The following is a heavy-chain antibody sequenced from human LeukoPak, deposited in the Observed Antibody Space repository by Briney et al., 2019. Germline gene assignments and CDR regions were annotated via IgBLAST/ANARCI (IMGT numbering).Heavy chain of an antibody. V-gene: IGHV3-7*01. Sequence: GGSLRLSCAASGFTFSSSWMSWVRQAPGKGLQCVANIKKDGSEKNYVDSVKGRFTISRDNAKNSLYLEMSSLRDEDTAVYYCATSWALAAWGKGTLVTVSS. CDR3: ATSWALAA. CDR1: GFTFSSSW. J-gene: IGHJ5*02. CDR2: IKKDGSEK. D-gene: IGHD3-16*01.